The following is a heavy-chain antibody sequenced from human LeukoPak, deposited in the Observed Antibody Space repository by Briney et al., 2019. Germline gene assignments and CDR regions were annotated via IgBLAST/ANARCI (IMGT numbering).Heavy chain of an antibody. CDR3: ARDLARGYSYGYNAFDI. D-gene: IGHD5-18*01. Sequence: ASVKVSCKASGYSFSSYGIGWVRQAPRQGLEWMGWITAGNGNTNYPQKLQGRVTMTTDTSTSTAYMELRSLRSEDTAVYFCARDLARGYSYGYNAFDIWGRGRMVTVSS. CDR1: GYSFSSYG. CDR2: ITAGNGNT. V-gene: IGHV1-18*01. J-gene: IGHJ3*02.